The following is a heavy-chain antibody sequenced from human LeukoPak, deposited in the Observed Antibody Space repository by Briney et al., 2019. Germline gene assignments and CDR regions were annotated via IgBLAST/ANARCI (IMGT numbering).Heavy chain of an antibody. CDR2: IRSISRVKSCTT. V-gene: IGHV3-72*01. CDR3: VRVVPTVSGWYHFDY. CDR1: GFPFSDHH. J-gene: IGHJ4*02. Sequence: GGSLTLPCAPSGFPFSDHHIDGVRQAPGKGLHGVGRIRSISRVKSCTTAFAASFEGRFILSRDESQTTLYLQMPSINTEDTAVYYCVRVVPTVSGWYHFDYWGQGILVTVS. D-gene: IGHD6-13*01.